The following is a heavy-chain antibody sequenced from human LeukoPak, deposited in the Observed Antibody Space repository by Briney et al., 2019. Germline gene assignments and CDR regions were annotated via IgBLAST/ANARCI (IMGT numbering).Heavy chain of an antibody. CDR3: ANDDYQTDGY. CDR2: IYYSGST. D-gene: IGHD4-11*01. V-gene: IGHV4-39*01. J-gene: IGHJ4*02. Sequence: SETLSLTCTVSGGSISSSSYYWGWIRQPPGKGLEWIGSIYYSGSTYYNPSLKSRVTISVDTSKNQFSLKLSSVTAADTAVYYCANDDYQTDGYWGQGTLVTVSS. CDR1: GGSISSSSYY.